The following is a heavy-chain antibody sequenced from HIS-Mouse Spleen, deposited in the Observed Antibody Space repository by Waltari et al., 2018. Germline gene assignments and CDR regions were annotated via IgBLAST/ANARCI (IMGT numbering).Heavy chain of an antibody. CDR2: TYYRSKWYN. Sequence: QVQLQQSGPGLVKPSQTLSPTCPISVYIVSCNGAAWNCIRQSPSRCLEWLGRTYYRSKWYNDYAVSVKSRITINPDTSKNQFSLQLNSVTPEYTAVYYCARGEAFDIWGQGTMVTVSS. V-gene: IGHV6-1*01. CDR3: ARGEAFDI. CDR1: VYIVSCNGAA. J-gene: IGHJ3*02.